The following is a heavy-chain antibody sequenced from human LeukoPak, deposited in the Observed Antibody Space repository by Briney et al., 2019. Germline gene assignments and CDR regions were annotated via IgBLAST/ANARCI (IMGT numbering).Heavy chain of an antibody. Sequence: ASAKVSCKTSGYNFLAHYIHWVRQAPGQGLEWMGWINSNTGGRMLAQKFEGGVSLTRDTATTTAYLEVSRLTGDDTAVYFCARDLYGSLSYGLDTWGQGTLVIVSS. CDR1: GYNFLAHY. J-gene: IGHJ4*02. CDR2: INSNTGGR. CDR3: ARDLYGSLSYGLDT. V-gene: IGHV1-2*02. D-gene: IGHD3-16*01.